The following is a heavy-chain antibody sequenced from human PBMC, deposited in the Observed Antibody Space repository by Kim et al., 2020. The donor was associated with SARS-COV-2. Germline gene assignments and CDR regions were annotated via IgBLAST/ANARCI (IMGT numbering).Heavy chain of an antibody. CDR3: ASNTGLSSSWYGWRAFDI. V-gene: IGHV3-11*06. Sequence: KVRFTISRDNAKNSLYLQMNSLRAEDTAVYYCASNTGLSSSWYGWRAFDIWGQGTMVTVSS. J-gene: IGHJ3*02. D-gene: IGHD6-13*01.